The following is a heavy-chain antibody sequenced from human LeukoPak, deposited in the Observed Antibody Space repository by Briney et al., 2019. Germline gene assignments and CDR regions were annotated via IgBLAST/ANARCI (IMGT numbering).Heavy chain of an antibody. J-gene: IGHJ4*02. CDR2: INPNSGGT. D-gene: IGHD3-9*01. CDR1: GYTFTGYY. CDR3: ARGDYDILTGWPY. Sequence: ASVKVSCKASGYTFTGYYIHWVRQAPGQGLEWMGWINPNSGGTNYAQKFQGRVTMTRDTSINTAYMDLSRLRSDDTAVYYCARGDYDILTGWPYWGQGTLVTVSS. V-gene: IGHV1-2*02.